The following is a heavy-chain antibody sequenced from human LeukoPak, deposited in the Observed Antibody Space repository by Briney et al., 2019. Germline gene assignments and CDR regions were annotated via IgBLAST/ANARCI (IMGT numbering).Heavy chain of an antibody. J-gene: IGHJ1*01. CDR3: ARDKAVTTEVTRHFQH. CDR1: GYTFTNYG. CDR2: ISAYNGYT. V-gene: IGHV1-18*01. Sequence: ASVKVSCKASGYTFTNYGFSWVRQAPGQGLEWMGWISAYNGYTDYAQKFQFRVTMTTDTSTSTAYMELRSLRSDDTAVYYCARDKAVTTEVTRHFQHWGQGTLVTVSS. D-gene: IGHD4-23*01.